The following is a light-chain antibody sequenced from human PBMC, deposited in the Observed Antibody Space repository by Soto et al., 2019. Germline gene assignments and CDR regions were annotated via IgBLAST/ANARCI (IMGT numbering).Light chain of an antibody. CDR3: SSFTDTGTVM. CDR2: DVS. J-gene: IGLJ3*02. Sequence: QSVLTQPASVSGSPGQSFTIPCTGSSSDVGAHHSVSWYQQHPGKDPKLIIFDVSNRPSGVSNRFSGSKSGNTASLTISGLQPEDEADYYCSSFTDTGTVMFGGGTQLTV. CDR1: SSDVGAHHS. V-gene: IGLV2-14*03.